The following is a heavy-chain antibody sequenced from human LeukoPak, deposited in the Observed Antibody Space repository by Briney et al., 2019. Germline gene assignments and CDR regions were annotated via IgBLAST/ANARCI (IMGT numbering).Heavy chain of an antibody. J-gene: IGHJ4*02. Sequence: PGGSLRLSCAASGFTFSNYGIHWVRQAPGKGLEWVAFIRYDGSNKNYADSVKGRFTISRDNSKNTLYLQMNSLRAEDTAVYYCAKGLSWGLDYWGQGTLVTVSS. V-gene: IGHV3-30*02. CDR2: IRYDGSNK. D-gene: IGHD6-13*01. CDR3: AKGLSWGLDY. CDR1: GFTFSNYG.